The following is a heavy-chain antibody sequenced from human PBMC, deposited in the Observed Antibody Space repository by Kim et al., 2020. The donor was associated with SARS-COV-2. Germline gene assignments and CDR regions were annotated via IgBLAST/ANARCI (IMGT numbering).Heavy chain of an antibody. CDR2: T. J-gene: IGHJ5*02. Sequence: TTYAKKFKGRVTMTEDTSTDAAYMELSSLRSEDTAVYYCARLELRGWFDPWGQGTLVTVSS. V-gene: IGHV1-24*01. D-gene: IGHD1-7*01. CDR3: ARLELRGWFDP.